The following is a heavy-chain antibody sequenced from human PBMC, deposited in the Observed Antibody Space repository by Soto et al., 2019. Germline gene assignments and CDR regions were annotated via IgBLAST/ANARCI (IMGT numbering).Heavy chain of an antibody. D-gene: IGHD3-3*01. Sequence: GGSLRLSCAASGFTFSSYAMSWVRQAPGKGLEWVSAISGSGGSTYYADSVKGRFTISRDNSKNTLYLQMNSLRAEDTAVYYCAKDPRFLEWLLRYYYGMDVWGQGTTVTVSS. CDR1: GFTFSSYA. CDR3: AKDPRFLEWLLRYYYGMDV. J-gene: IGHJ6*02. CDR2: ISGSGGST. V-gene: IGHV3-23*01.